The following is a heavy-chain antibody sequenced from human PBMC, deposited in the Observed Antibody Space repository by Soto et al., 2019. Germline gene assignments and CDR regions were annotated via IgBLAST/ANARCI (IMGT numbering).Heavy chain of an antibody. V-gene: IGHV4-39*01. Sequence: QLQLQESGPGLVKPSETLSLTCTVSGGSISSSSYYWGWIRQPPGKGLECIGSIYYSGSTSYNPSRKSRVXXXVXXSKNQFSLTLSSVTAADTAVYYCARHIRGNSCMDVWGQGTTVTVSS. D-gene: IGHD2-21*01. CDR3: ARHIRGNSCMDV. CDR2: IYYSGST. CDR1: GGSISSSSYY. J-gene: IGHJ6*02.